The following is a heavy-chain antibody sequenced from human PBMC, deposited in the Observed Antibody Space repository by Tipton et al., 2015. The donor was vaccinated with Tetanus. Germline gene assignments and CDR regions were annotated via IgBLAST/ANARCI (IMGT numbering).Heavy chain of an antibody. D-gene: IGHD2-15*01. CDR3: AREADCSGGSCFSGDFDN. CDR2: SWYDGTDT. J-gene: IGHJ4*02. CDR1: GFIFSGYG. V-gene: IGHV3-33*01. Sequence: SLRLSCAASGFIFSGYGIHWVRQAPGKGLEWVAVSWYDGTDTYYAESVKGRFTLSRDNSKNTLYLQMSSLRVEDTAIYYCAREADCSGGSCFSGDFDNWGQGTQVTVSS.